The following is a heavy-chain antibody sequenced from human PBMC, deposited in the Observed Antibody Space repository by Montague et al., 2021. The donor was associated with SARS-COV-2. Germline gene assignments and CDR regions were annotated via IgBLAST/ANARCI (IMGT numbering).Heavy chain of an antibody. Sequence: SETLSLTCTVSGGSISRYSWTWIRQPPGKGLVWIGYIYNSGSTNYNTPLTRRVTISVDTAKNQFSLKLSSVAAADTAAYYCARVGRGSSGYEVAFDIWGQGTVVTVSS. D-gene: IGHD6-13*01. V-gene: IGHV4-59*01. CDR1: GGSISRYS. CDR3: ARVGRGSSGYEVAFDI. CDR2: IYNSGST. J-gene: IGHJ3*02.